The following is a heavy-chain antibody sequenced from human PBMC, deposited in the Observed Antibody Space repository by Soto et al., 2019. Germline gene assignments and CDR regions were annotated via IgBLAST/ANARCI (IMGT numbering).Heavy chain of an antibody. J-gene: IGHJ6*02. Sequence: QVQLVQSGAEVKKPGSSVKVSCKASGGTFSTDSISWVRQAPGQGLEWMGGIIPMFGTANNAQKFQGRVTITADESTSTAYMELSRLRSEDTAVYFCAREIDGYYGMDVWGHGTTVTVAS. CDR1: GGTFSTDS. CDR3: AREIDGYYGMDV. V-gene: IGHV1-69*12. CDR2: IIPMFGTA.